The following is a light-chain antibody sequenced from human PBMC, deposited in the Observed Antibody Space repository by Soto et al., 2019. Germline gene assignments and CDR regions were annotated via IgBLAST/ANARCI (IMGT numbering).Light chain of an antibody. Sequence: DIQMTQSPSSLSASVRDRVTITCRASQGISNYLAWYQQKPGKVPKLLIYAASTLQSGAPSRFSVSGPGTDFTLTISSLQPEDVATYYCQKYDSAPWSFGKGTKVEIK. J-gene: IGKJ1*01. CDR1: QGISNY. V-gene: IGKV1-27*01. CDR3: QKYDSAPWS. CDR2: AAS.